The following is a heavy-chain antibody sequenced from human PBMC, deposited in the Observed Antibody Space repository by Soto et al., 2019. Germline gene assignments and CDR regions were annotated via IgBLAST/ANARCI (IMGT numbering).Heavy chain of an antibody. Sequence: ASVKVSCKASGYTFTSYDINWVRQATGQGLEWMGWMNPNSGNTGYAQKFQGRVTMTRNTSISTAYRELSSLRSEDSAVYYCAIIPVRDPYDLWSGYYDYYFDYWGQGTLVTVSS. V-gene: IGHV1-8*01. CDR3: AIIPVRDPYDLWSGYYDYYFDY. D-gene: IGHD3-3*01. CDR1: GYTFTSYD. J-gene: IGHJ4*02. CDR2: MNPNSGNT.